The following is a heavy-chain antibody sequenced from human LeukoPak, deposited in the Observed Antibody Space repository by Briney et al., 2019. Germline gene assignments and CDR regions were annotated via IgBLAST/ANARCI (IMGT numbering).Heavy chain of an antibody. Sequence: PGGSLRLSCAASGFTFSSYAMTWVRQPPGKGLECVSPISGSGGSTYYADSVKGRFTISRDNSKNTLYLQMNSLRAEDTAVYYCAKLARWELPSLIQHWGQGTLVTVSS. J-gene: IGHJ1*01. CDR1: GFTFSSYA. D-gene: IGHD1-26*01. V-gene: IGHV3-23*01. CDR2: ISGSGGST. CDR3: AKLARWELPSLIQH.